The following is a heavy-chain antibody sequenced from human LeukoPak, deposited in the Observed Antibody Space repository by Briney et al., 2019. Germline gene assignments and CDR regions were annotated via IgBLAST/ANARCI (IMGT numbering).Heavy chain of an antibody. CDR1: GYTFTGYY. CDR3: ARLFGPTEADAFDI. J-gene: IGHJ3*02. Sequence: ASVKVSCKASGYTFTGYYMHWVRQAPGQGLEWMGWINPNSGGTNYAQKFQGRVTMTRDTSISTAYMELSRLRSDDTAVYYCARLFGPTEADAFDIWGQGTMVTVSS. CDR2: INPNSGGT. D-gene: IGHD3-3*01. V-gene: IGHV1-2*02.